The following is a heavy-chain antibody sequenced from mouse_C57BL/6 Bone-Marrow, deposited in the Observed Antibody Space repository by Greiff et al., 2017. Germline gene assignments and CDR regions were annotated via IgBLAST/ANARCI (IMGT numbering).Heavy chain of an antibody. CDR3: ARSPTVAPYYDMDY. D-gene: IGHD1-1*01. CDR2: IYPGDGDT. CDR1: GYAFSSYW. J-gene: IGHJ4*01. Sequence: VQLQQSGAELVKPGASVKISCKASGYAFSSYWMNWVKQRPGKGLEWIGQIYPGDGDTNYNGKFKGKDTLTADKSSSTAYMQLSSLTSEDSAVYFCARSPTVAPYYDMDYWGQGTSVTVSS. V-gene: IGHV1-80*01.